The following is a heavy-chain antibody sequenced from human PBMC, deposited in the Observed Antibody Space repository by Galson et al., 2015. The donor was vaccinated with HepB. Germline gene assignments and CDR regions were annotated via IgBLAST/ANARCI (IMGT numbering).Heavy chain of an antibody. D-gene: IGHD5-18*01. V-gene: IGHV3-33*01. CDR2: IWHDGSNQ. CDR3: VRESLMAMVTFDP. Sequence: SLRLSCAASGFIFSRHGIHWVRQAPGKGLECVAMIWHDGSNQLYADSVKGRFTISRDNSKNTLYLQMNSLRAEDTAVYYCVRESLMAMVTFDPWGRGTLVTVSS. CDR1: GFIFSRHG. J-gene: IGHJ5*02.